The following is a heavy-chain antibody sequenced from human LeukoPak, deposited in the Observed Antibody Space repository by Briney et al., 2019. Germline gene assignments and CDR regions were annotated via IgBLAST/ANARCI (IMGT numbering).Heavy chain of an antibody. D-gene: IGHD3-10*01. CDR3: AHTWFREFPGYFDY. Sequence: SGPTLVKPTQTLTLTCTFSGFSLTTRGVGVGWIRQPPGKALEWLALIYWNDDKRYSPSLKSRLTLTKDTSKNHVVLTTTNMDPVDTATYYCAHTWFREFPGYFDYWGQGTLVTVSS. CDR2: IYWNDDK. V-gene: IGHV2-5*01. J-gene: IGHJ4*02. CDR1: GFSLTTRGVG.